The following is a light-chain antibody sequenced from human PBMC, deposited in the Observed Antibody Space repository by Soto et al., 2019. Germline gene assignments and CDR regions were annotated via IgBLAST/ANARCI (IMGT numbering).Light chain of an antibody. J-gene: IGKJ4*01. CDR1: QSVSSSY. CDR2: GAS. CDR3: QQYGSSPLT. V-gene: IGKV3-20*01. Sequence: EIELTQSPGTLSLSPGESATLTCRTSQSVSSSYLAWYKQTPGRAPRLFSYGASSRATGIPDTFSGSGSGTEFTITISRLEPEDFEVDYCQQYGSSPLTFGGGTKVDIK.